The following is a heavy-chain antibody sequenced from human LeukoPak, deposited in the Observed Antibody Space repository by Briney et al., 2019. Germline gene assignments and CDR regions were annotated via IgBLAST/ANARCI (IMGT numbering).Heavy chain of an antibody. CDR1: GYTFTSYG. J-gene: IGHJ4*02. D-gene: IGHD6-19*01. V-gene: IGHV1-18*04. Sequence: ASVKVSCKASGYTFTSYGISWVRQAPGQGLEWMGWISAYNGNTNYAQKLQGRVTMTTGTSTSTAYMELRSLRSDDTAVYYCARDRAGYSSGWASDYWGQGTLVTVSS. CDR2: ISAYNGNT. CDR3: ARDRAGYSSGWASDY.